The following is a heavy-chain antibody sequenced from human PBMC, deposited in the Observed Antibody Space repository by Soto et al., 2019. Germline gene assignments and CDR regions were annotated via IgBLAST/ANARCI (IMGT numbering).Heavy chain of an antibody. Sequence: QLQLQESGPRLVKPSETLSLTCSVSGGSIDRSNYYWAWIRQSPGKGLEWIGSVYHTGNTYYSLFLRSRVAITVDTSKKQFALRQAGVTAAATAMYYGAGLGGIAVAGPIYYWGQGTLVTVSS. CDR3: AGLGGIAVAGPIYY. CDR1: GGSIDRSNYY. D-gene: IGHD6-19*01. CDR2: VYHTGNT. V-gene: IGHV4-39*01. J-gene: IGHJ4*02.